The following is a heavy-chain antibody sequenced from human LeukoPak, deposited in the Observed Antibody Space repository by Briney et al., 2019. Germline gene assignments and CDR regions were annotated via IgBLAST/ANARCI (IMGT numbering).Heavy chain of an antibody. Sequence: RPSETLSLTCNVSGGSISGYYWSWIRQPPGKGLEWIGYIYYSGSTNYNPSLKSRVTISVDTSKNQFSLKLRSVTAADTAVYYCARQGSGSHKDWGQGTLVTVSS. CDR3: ARQGSGSHKD. CDR1: GGSISGYY. D-gene: IGHD1-26*01. CDR2: IYYSGST. V-gene: IGHV4-59*08. J-gene: IGHJ4*02.